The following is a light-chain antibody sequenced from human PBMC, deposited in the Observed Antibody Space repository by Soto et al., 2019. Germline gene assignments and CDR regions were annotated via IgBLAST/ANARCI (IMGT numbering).Light chain of an antibody. Sequence: QSALTQPASVSGSPGQSITISCTGTSSDVGAYNYVSWYQQHPGKAPKLMIFEVSDRPSGVSNRFSGSKYGNTASLTISGLQAEYEADYYCSSYTSSNTLVFGGGTKLTVL. J-gene: IGLJ2*01. CDR2: EVS. V-gene: IGLV2-14*01. CDR1: SSDVGAYNY. CDR3: SSYTSSNTLV.